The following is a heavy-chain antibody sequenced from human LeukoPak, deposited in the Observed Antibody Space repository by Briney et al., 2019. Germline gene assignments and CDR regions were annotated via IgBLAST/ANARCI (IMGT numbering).Heavy chain of an antibody. CDR3: AVQITYGELSDPDF. CDR2: INQDGSEK. D-gene: IGHD3-16*02. Sequence: GGSLRLSCAASGFTFSSFWMTWVRQAPGKGLEWVANINQDGSEKYYVDSVKGRFTISRDNAKNSVYLQMNSLRAEDTAVYYCAVQITYGELSDPDFWGQRTLVTVSS. V-gene: IGHV3-7*01. CDR1: GFTFSSFW. J-gene: IGHJ4*02.